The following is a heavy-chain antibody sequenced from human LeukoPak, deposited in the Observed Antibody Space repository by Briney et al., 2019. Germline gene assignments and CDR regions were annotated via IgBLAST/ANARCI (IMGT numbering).Heavy chain of an antibody. D-gene: IGHD3-9*01. CDR2: IYSGGST. CDR1: GFTVSSNY. Sequence: GGSLRLSCAASGFTVSSNYMSWVRQAPGKGLEWVSVIYSGGSTYYADSVKGRFTISRDNSKNTLYLQMNSLRAEDTAVYYCARDLTTPLVAFDIWGQGTMVTVSS. V-gene: IGHV3-53*01. CDR3: ARDLTTPLVAFDI. J-gene: IGHJ3*02.